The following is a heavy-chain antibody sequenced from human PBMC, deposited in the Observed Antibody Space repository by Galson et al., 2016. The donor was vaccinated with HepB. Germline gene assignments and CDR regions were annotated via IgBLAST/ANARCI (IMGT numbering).Heavy chain of an antibody. D-gene: IGHD2-21*02. CDR2: ITPLFPMT. CDR3: ATYCSGDCARAFDV. J-gene: IGHJ3*01. CDR1: GGTFSNYA. V-gene: IGHV1-69*13. Sequence: SVKVSCKASGGTFSNYAFNWARQAPGQGLEWMGDITPLFPMTHYAPKFQGRVTITADDSTSTIYMELRSLRSEDTAVYYCATYCSGDCARAFDVWGQGTMVTVSS.